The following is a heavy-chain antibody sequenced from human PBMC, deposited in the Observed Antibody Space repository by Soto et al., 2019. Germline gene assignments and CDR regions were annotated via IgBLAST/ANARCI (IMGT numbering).Heavy chain of an antibody. J-gene: IGHJ4*02. CDR2: LFGPCSGI. D-gene: IGHD2-8*01. CDR3: AKDRQHDGRWPFDH. V-gene: IGHV3-23*01. CDR1: GFTFGTYA. Sequence: EVQLLESGGGLVQPGGSLRLTCAASGFTFGTYAMSWVRQAPGEGLEWVAGLFGPCSGISYAASVKGRFTISRDNSNNLLHLQMHSLRAEDTAVYYCAKDRQHDGRWPFDHWGRGTLVIVSS.